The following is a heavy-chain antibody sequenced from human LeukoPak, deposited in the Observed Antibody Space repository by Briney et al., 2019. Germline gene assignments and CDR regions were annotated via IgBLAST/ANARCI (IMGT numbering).Heavy chain of an antibody. J-gene: IGHJ5*02. V-gene: IGHV1-18*01. Sequence: ASVKGSCKASGYSFTSYGISWVRQAPGQGLEWMGWINAYNGNTSYAQKLQGRVTMTTDTSTSTAYMELRSLRSADSAVYYCARVQGYCSGGSCYSANPYNWFDPWGQGTLVTVSS. CDR1: GYSFTSYG. CDR3: ARVQGYCSGGSCYSANPYNWFDP. D-gene: IGHD2-15*01. CDR2: INAYNGNT.